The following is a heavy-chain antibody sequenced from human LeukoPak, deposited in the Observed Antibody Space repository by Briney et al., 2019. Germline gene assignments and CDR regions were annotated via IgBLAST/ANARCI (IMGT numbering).Heavy chain of an antibody. CDR3: ARVDTTMAYFDY. CDR1: GGSISSGSYY. CDR2: IYTSGST. Sequence: SETLSLTCTVSGGSISSGSYYWSWIRQPAGKGLEWIGRIYTSGSTNYNPSLKSRVTISVDTSKNQFSLKLSSVTAADTAVHYCARVDTTMAYFDYWGQGTLVTVSS. V-gene: IGHV4-61*02. J-gene: IGHJ4*02. D-gene: IGHD5-18*01.